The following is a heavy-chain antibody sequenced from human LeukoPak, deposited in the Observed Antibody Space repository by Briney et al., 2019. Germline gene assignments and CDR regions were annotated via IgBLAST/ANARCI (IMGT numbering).Heavy chain of an antibody. J-gene: IGHJ6*03. CDR1: GFTVSSNY. CDR3: ARGMSVQLERRGYYYYYMDV. Sequence: GGSLRLSCAASGFTVSSNYMSWVRQAPGKGLEWVSAIYSGGSTYYADSVKGRFTISRDNSKNTLYLQMNSLRAEDTAVYYCARGMSVQLERRGYYYYYMDVWGKGTTVTVSS. V-gene: IGHV3-53*01. D-gene: IGHD1-1*01. CDR2: IYSGGST.